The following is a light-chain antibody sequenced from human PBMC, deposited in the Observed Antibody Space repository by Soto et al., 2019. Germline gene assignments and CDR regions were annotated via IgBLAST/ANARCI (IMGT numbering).Light chain of an antibody. CDR2: DVS. CDR3: EQYCSPPRT. J-gene: IGKJ1*01. V-gene: IGKV3D-20*01. CDR1: QTISSSN. Sequence: EIVLTQSPATLSLSPGERATLSCGASQTISSSNLAWYQQKPGLAPRLLIYDVSNMATGIPDSFSGSGSGTDFTLTISRLEPEDFAVYYWEQYCSPPRTFCHGTKVEIK.